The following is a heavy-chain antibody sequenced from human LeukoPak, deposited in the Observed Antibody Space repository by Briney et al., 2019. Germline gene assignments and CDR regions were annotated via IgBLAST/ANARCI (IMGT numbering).Heavy chain of an antibody. J-gene: IGHJ3*02. CDR2: INHSGST. CDR1: GGSISSRNW. D-gene: IGHD6-19*01. CDR3: AEGYSSGPDAFDI. V-gene: IGHV4-4*02. Sequence: SETLSLTCAVSGGSISSRNWWSWVRQPPGKGLEWIGEINHSGSTNYNPSLKSRVTISVDTSKNQFSLKLSSVTAADTAVYYCAEGYSSGPDAFDIWGQGTMVTVSS.